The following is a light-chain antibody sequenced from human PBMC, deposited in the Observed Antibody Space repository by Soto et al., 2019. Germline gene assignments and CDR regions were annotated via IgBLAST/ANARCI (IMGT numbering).Light chain of an antibody. Sequence: DIQMTQSPSSLSASVGDRVTITCQASQNINNYLNWYQQKPGRAPKLLIYDASNLEAGVPSRFRGSGSGTDFTFTIGRLQPDDFATYHCQEYNTYSWAFGQGTKVDIK. V-gene: IGKV1-33*01. CDR1: QNINNY. CDR3: QEYNTYSWA. CDR2: DAS. J-gene: IGKJ1*01.